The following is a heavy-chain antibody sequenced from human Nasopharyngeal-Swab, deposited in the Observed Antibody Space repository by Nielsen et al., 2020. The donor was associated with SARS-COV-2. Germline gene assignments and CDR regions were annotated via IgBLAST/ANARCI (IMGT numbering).Heavy chain of an antibody. CDR1: ARTFSSYA. Sequence: SVKVSCMASARTFSSYAISWVRQAPGQGLEWMGGIIPIFGTANYAQNFQGRVTITADESTSTAYMELSSLRSEDTAVYYCARGLGWRGAFDIWGQGTMVTVSS. D-gene: IGHD2-15*01. CDR2: IIPIFGTA. V-gene: IGHV1-69*13. CDR3: ARGLGWRGAFDI. J-gene: IGHJ3*02.